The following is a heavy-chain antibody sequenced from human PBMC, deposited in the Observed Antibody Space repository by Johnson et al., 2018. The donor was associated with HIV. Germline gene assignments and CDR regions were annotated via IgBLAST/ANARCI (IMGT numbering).Heavy chain of an antibody. D-gene: IGHD1-26*01. CDR2: ISRSGSTI. V-gene: IGHV3-11*04. CDR1: GFSFSDYY. CDR3: AKGAPYSGSLLGAFDI. Sequence: QMQLVESGGGVVQPGRSLRLSCAASGFSFSDYYMNWIRQAPGKGLEWVSYISRSGSTIYHADSVKGRLIISRDNAKNSLYLQMNSLRAEDTAVYYCAKGAPYSGSLLGAFDIWGQGTMVTVSS. J-gene: IGHJ3*02.